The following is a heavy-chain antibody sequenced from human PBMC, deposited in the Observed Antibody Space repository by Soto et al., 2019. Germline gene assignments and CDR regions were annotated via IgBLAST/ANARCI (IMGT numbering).Heavy chain of an antibody. CDR2: MYYSGST. Sequence: QVQLQESGPGLVKPSQTLSLTCTVSGGSISSGGYYWSWIRQHPGKGLEWIGYMYYSGSTYYNPSLKIRVTISVDTSKNHFALKLSSVTAADTAVYYCAGVRGVNWFDPWGQGTLVTVSS. J-gene: IGHJ5*02. D-gene: IGHD3-10*01. V-gene: IGHV4-31*03. CDR1: GGSISSGGYY. CDR3: AGVRGVNWFDP.